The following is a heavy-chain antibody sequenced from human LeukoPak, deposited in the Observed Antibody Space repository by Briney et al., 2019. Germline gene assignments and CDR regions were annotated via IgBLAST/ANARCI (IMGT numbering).Heavy chain of an antibody. CDR2: ITSSSSSI. CDR1: GFTFSSYS. Sequence: GGSLRLSCAASGFTFSSYSLTWVRQAPGKGLEWVSYITSSSSSIYYADSVKGRFTISRDNAKTSLYLQMSNLRADDTAVYSCARGRHDFVHWGQGTPVTVSS. V-gene: IGHV3-48*04. D-gene: IGHD3-16*01. J-gene: IGHJ4*02. CDR3: ARGRHDFVH.